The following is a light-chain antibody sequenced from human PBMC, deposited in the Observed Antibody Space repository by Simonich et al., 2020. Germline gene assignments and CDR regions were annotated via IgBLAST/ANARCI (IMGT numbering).Light chain of an antibody. V-gene: IGKV4-1*01. CDR1: KSVLYSSNNQKY. J-gene: IGKJ2*01. Sequence: DIVMTQSPDSLAVSLGERATINCKSSKSVLYSSNNQKYLAWYQQKPGQPPKLLIYWATTRESGVPERFSGSGSGTDFTLTISSLQAEDVAVYYCQQYYSTPYTFGQGTKLEIK. CDR3: QQYYSTPYT. CDR2: WAT.